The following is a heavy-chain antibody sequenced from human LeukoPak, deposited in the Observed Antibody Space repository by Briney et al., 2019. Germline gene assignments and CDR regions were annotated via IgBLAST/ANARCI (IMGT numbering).Heavy chain of an antibody. V-gene: IGHV3-74*01. CDR2: INSDGRSS. D-gene: IGHD1-26*01. Sequence: GGSLRLSCAASGFTFSSYWMHWVRQAPGKGLVWVSRINSDGRSSSCADSGKGRFTISRDTAKNTLYLQMNSLRAEDTAVYYCARDRSLNWFDPWGQGTLVTVSS. CDR3: ARDRSLNWFDP. CDR1: GFTFSSYW. J-gene: IGHJ5*02.